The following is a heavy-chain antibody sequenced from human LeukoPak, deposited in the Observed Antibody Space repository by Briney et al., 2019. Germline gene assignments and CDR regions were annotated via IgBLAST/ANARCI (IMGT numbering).Heavy chain of an antibody. D-gene: IGHD6-19*01. CDR3: ARVYSSGWYYFDY. J-gene: IGHJ4*02. CDR2: IIPILGIA. V-gene: IGHV1-69*04. CDR1: GGTFSSYA. Sequence: EASVKVSCKASGGTFSSYAISWVRQAPGQGLEWMGRIIPILGIANYAQKFQGRVTITAGKSTSTAYMELSSLRSEDTAVYYCARVYSSGWYYFDYWGQGTLVTVSS.